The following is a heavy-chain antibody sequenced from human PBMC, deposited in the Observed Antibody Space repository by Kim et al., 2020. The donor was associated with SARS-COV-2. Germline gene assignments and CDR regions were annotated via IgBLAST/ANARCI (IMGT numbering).Heavy chain of an antibody. Sequence: GGSLRLSCTASGFTFGDYAMSWFRQAPGKGLEWVGFIRSKAYGGTTEYAASVKGRFTISRDDSKSIAYLQMNSLKTEDTAVYYCTRGTTSEVYYGMDVWGQGTTVTVSS. J-gene: IGHJ6*02. CDR1: GFTFGDYA. CDR3: TRGTTSEVYYGMDV. CDR2: IRSKAYGGTT. V-gene: IGHV3-49*03. D-gene: IGHD1-7*01.